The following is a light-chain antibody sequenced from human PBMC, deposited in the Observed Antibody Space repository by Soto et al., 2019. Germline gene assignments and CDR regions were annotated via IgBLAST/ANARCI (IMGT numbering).Light chain of an antibody. CDR3: CSYAGTRDV. Sequence: QSALTQPASVSGSPGQSITISCTGTNSDIGNYNLVSWYQQHPGKAPKLIIYDVSKRPSGVSNRFSGSKSDNTASLTISGLQAEDEADYYCCSYAGTRDVFGGGTKVTVL. V-gene: IGLV2-23*02. CDR2: DVS. J-gene: IGLJ2*01. CDR1: NSDIGNYNL.